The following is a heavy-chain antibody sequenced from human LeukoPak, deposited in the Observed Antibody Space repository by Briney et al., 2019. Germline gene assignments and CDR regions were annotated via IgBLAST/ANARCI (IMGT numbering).Heavy chain of an antibody. CDR3: AKDVAWGRMDL. V-gene: IGHV3-7*01. CDR1: GFTFSTYW. Sequence: PGGSLRLSCAASGFTFSTYWMSRVRQAPGKGLEWVAIINQDGSQKYYVDSVKGRFTISRDNAKNSLYLQMDSLRVEDTAVYHCAKDVAWGRMDLWGQGTLATASS. CDR2: INQDGSQK. J-gene: IGHJ4*02. D-gene: IGHD3/OR15-3a*01.